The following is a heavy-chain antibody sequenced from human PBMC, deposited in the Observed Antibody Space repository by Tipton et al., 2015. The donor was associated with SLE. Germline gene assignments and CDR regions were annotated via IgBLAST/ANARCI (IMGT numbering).Heavy chain of an antibody. CDR1: GGSISTYY. V-gene: IGHV4-4*08. J-gene: IGHJ4*02. Sequence: TLSLTCTVSGGSISTYYWSWIRQPPGKGLEWIGYIYTSGSTYYNPSLKSRVTISVDTSKNQFSLKLSSVTAADTAVYYCVICSPAGCAYFDYWGQGRLVTVSS. CDR3: VICSPAGCAYFDY. D-gene: IGHD2-15*01. CDR2: IYTSGST.